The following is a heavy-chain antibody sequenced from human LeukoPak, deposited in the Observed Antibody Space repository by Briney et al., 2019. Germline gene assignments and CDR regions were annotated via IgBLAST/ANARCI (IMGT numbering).Heavy chain of an antibody. CDR3: ARGYSYGLLHFDY. Sequence: SETLSLTCTGSGGSISSYYWSWIRQPPGKGLEWIRYIYYSGSTNYNPSLKSRVTISVDTSKNQFSLKLSSVTAADTAVYYCARGYSYGLLHFDYWGQGTLVTVSS. D-gene: IGHD5-18*01. CDR2: IYYSGST. CDR1: GGSISSYY. J-gene: IGHJ4*02. V-gene: IGHV4-59*01.